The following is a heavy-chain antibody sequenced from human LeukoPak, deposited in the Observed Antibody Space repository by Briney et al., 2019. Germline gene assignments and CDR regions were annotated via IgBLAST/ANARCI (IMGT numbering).Heavy chain of an antibody. Sequence: GASVKVSCKASGYTFTGYYMHWVRQAPGQGLEWMGWINPNSGGTNYAQKLQGRVTMTTDTSTSTAYMELRSLRSDDTAVYYCARDGLGRWELLSWFDPWGQGTLVTVSS. D-gene: IGHD1-26*01. CDR1: GYTFTGYY. V-gene: IGHV1-2*02. J-gene: IGHJ5*02. CDR3: ARDGLGRWELLSWFDP. CDR2: INPNSGGT.